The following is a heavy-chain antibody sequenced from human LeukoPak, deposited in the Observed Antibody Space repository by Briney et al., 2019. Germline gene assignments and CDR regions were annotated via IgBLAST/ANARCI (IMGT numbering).Heavy chain of an antibody. D-gene: IGHD5-18*01. Sequence: SGTLSLTCAVSGGSISSSNWWSWVRQPPGKGLEWIGEIYHSGSTNYNPSLKSRVTISVDKSKNQFSLKLSSVTAADTAVYYCARDRGGVDTPFDYWGQGTLVTVSS. CDR1: GGSISSSNW. CDR2: IYHSGST. V-gene: IGHV4-4*02. CDR3: ARDRGGVDTPFDY. J-gene: IGHJ4*02.